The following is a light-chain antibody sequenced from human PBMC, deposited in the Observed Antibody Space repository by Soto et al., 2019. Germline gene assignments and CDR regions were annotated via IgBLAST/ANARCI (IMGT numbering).Light chain of an antibody. CDR2: DNN. CDR1: SSNIGNNY. V-gene: IGLV1-51*01. J-gene: IGLJ2*01. Sequence: QSVLTQPPSVSAAPGQQVTISCSGSSSNIGNNYVSWYQQLPGTAPKLLIYDNNKRPSGMPDRFSGSKSGTSATLGITGLQTGDEADYYCGTWDSGLSAVIFGGGTKLTVL. CDR3: GTWDSGLSAVI.